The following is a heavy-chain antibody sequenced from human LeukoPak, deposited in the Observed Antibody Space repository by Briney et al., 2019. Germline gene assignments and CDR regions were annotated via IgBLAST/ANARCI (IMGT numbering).Heavy chain of an antibody. Sequence: GGSLRLSCAASGFTFANYWMSWVCQTPGKGLEWVANIKQDGSEKYYVDSVKGRFTISRDNARELVFLQMSSLRAEDTAVYFCARDRGYCSGSNCYSTFDSWGQGTLVIVSS. J-gene: IGHJ4*02. D-gene: IGHD2-15*01. CDR2: IKQDGSEK. CDR3: ARDRGYCSGSNCYSTFDS. V-gene: IGHV3-7*01. CDR1: GFTFANYW.